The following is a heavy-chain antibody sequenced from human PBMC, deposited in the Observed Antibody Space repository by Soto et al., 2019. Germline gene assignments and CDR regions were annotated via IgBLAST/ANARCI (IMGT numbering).Heavy chain of an antibody. CDR3: ARLNSGSNSPSFYFDY. Sequence: SETLSLTCTVSGGSISSSSYYWGWIRQPPGKGLEWIGSIYYSGSTYYNPSLKSRVTISVDTSKNQFSLKLSSVTAADTAVYYCARLNSGSNSPSFYFDYWGQGTLVTVSS. V-gene: IGHV4-39*01. CDR2: IYYSGST. J-gene: IGHJ4*02. CDR1: GGSISSSSYY. D-gene: IGHD1-26*01.